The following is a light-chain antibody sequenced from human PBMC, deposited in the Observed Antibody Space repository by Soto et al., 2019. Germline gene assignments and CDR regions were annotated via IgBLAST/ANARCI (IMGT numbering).Light chain of an antibody. CDR1: NSNIASDT. V-gene: IGLV1-44*01. CDR3: ATWDDSLNWV. Sequence: QSVLTQPASASGTPGQRVTISCSGSNSNIASDTVNWYQHLPGTAPKVLIYNNNQRPSGVPDRFSGSKSGTSASLAISGLQSEDEADYYCATWDDSLNWVFGGGTQLTVL. CDR2: NNN. J-gene: IGLJ7*01.